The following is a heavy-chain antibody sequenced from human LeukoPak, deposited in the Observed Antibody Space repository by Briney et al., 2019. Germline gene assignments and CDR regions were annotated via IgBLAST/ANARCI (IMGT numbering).Heavy chain of an antibody. CDR2: ISSSSSTI. CDR1: GFTFSSYS. Sequence: PGGSLRLSCAASGFTFSSYSMNWVRQAPGKGLEWVSYISSSSSTIYYADSVKGRFTISRDNSKNTLYLQMNSLRAEDTAVYYCANGDLYCGGDCSPGNWGQGTLVTVSS. V-gene: IGHV3-48*01. D-gene: IGHD2-21*02. J-gene: IGHJ4*02. CDR3: ANGDLYCGGDCSPGN.